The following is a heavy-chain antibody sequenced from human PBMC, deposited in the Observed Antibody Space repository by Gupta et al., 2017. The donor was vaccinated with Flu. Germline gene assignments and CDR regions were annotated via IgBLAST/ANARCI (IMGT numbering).Heavy chain of an antibody. Sequence: EVQLLESGGGLVQPGGSLRLSCAASGFTFSSYAMSWVRQAPGKGLEWVSAISGSGGSTYYADAVKGRFTISRDNSKNTLYLQMNRLRAEDTAVYYCAKGIRVGVDAFDIWGQGTMVTVSS. CDR3: AKGIRVGVDAFDI. CDR1: GFTFSSYA. CDR2: ISGSGGST. D-gene: IGHD2-15*01. J-gene: IGHJ3*02. V-gene: IGHV3-23*01.